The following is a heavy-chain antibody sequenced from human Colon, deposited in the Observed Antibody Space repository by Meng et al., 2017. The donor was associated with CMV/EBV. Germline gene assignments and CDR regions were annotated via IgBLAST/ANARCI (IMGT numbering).Heavy chain of an antibody. D-gene: IGHD3-10*01. J-gene: IGHJ4*02. Sequence: QVHVRDPGPGLVQPSEPLALTLTVSGASIMSYYWSWIRQPAGKGLEWFGRVYISGNTNYNPSLKSRVTMSIDTSKNQLSLNIRSVTAADTAVYYCARDSNLSGLAYWGQGTLVTVSS. V-gene: IGHV4-4*07. CDR2: VYISGNT. CDR3: ARDSNLSGLAY. CDR1: GASIMSYY.